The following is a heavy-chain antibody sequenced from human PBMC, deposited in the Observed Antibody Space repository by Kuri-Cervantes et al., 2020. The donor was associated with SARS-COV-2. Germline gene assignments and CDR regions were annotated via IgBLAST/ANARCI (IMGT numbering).Heavy chain of an antibody. D-gene: IGHD4-11*01. CDR2: IYYSGST. J-gene: IGHJ4*02. Sequence: SETLSLTCTVSGGSISSGDYYWSWIRQPPGKGLEWIGSIYYSGSTYYNPSLKSRVTISVDTSKNQFSLKLSSVTAADTAVYYCASPGYSKGWPFGYWGQGTLVTVSS. CDR1: GGSISSGDYY. CDR3: ASPGYSKGWPFGY. V-gene: IGHV4-39*01.